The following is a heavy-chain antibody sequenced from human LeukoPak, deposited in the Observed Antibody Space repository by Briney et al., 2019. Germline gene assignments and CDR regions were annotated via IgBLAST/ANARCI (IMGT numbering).Heavy chain of an antibody. D-gene: IGHD3-22*01. V-gene: IGHV3-23*01. CDR2: ISGSGGST. CDR1: GFTFRTYG. J-gene: IGHJ3*02. Sequence: PGGSLRLSCAASGFTFRTYGMHWVRQAPGKGLEWVSAISGSGGSTYYEDSVKGRFTISRDNYKNTLYLQMNILRAEDTAVYYCAKAITMIVVVSAFDIWGQGTMVTVSS. CDR3: AKAITMIVVVSAFDI.